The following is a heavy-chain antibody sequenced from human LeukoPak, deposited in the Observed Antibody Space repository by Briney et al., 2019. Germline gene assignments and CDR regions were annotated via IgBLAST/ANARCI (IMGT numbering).Heavy chain of an antibody. Sequence: GGSLRLSCAASGFTFSSYAMNWVRQAPGKGLEWVSAISGSGSTTYYADSVKGRFTISRDNSKNTLFLQMNSLRAEDTAVYYCARDGSLLWFGEFPYYFDYWGQGTLVTVSS. CDR1: GFTFSSYA. CDR2: ISGSGSTT. V-gene: IGHV3-23*01. J-gene: IGHJ4*02. D-gene: IGHD3-10*01. CDR3: ARDGSLLWFGEFPYYFDY.